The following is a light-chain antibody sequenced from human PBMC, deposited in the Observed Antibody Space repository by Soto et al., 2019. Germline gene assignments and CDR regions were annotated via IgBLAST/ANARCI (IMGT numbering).Light chain of an antibody. CDR3: QQYGSSSET. CDR2: GAS. CDR1: QSVSSSY. Sequence: IVLTQSPGTLSLSPGERATLSKRASQSVSSSYLAWYQQKPGQAPRLLIYGASSRATGIPDRFSGSGSGTDVTLTISRLEPEDFAVYYCQQYGSSSETFGQGTKVDI. V-gene: IGKV3-20*01. J-gene: IGKJ1*01.